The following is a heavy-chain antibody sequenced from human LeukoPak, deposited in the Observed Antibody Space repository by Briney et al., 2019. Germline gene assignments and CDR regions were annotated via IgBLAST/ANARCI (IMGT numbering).Heavy chain of an antibody. Sequence: GGSLRLSCAASGFTFSSYGMHCVRQAPGKGLEWVAVISYDGTSKYYADSVKGRFTISRDNSKNTLYLQMNSLRAEDTAVYYCAKDYGHCSGGSCSTAVYWGQGTLVTVSS. CDR3: AKDYGHCSGGSCSTAVY. J-gene: IGHJ4*02. D-gene: IGHD2-15*01. CDR1: GFTFSSYG. CDR2: ISYDGTSK. V-gene: IGHV3-30*18.